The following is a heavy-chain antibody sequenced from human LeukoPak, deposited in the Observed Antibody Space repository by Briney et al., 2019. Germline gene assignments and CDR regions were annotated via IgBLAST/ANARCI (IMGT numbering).Heavy chain of an antibody. V-gene: IGHV1-69*13. CDR3: ARAAGSGYSYGKYYYYYYGMDV. CDR2: IIPIFGTA. J-gene: IGHJ6*02. CDR1: GGTFSSYA. D-gene: IGHD5-18*01. Sequence: ASVKVSCKASGGTFSSYAISWVRPAPGQGLEWMGGIIPIFGTANYAQTFQGRVTITADESTSTAYMELSSLRSEDTAVYYCARAAGSGYSYGKYYYYYYGMDVWGQGTTVTVSS.